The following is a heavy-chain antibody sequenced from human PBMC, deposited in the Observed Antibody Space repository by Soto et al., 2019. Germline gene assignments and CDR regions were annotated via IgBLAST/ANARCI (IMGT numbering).Heavy chain of an antibody. CDR3: ARERYRVFDS. CDR2: IYYSGKT. Sequence: PSETLSLTCVFSGCSIDNGDYSWSWIRQPPGKGPEWIGYIYYSGKTYYNPSLESRVSISLAKSKNQFSLELSSVTATDTAMYYCARERYRVFDSWGQGILVTVSS. D-gene: IGHD1-1*01. J-gene: IGHJ4*02. V-gene: IGHV4-30-2*01. CDR1: GCSIDNGDYS.